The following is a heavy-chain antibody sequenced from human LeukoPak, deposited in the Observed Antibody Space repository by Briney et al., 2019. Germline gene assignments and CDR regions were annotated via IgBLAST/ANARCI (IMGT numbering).Heavy chain of an antibody. J-gene: IGHJ4*02. Sequence: GGSLRLFCAASGCTFSSYSMNWVRQAPGKGLEWVSYISSSSSTIYYADSVKGRFTISRDNAKNSLYLQINSLRAEDTAVYYCAREEITFGGVIVTPQIDYWGQGTLVTVSS. CDR2: ISSSSSTI. V-gene: IGHV3-48*04. D-gene: IGHD3-16*02. CDR3: AREEITFGGVIVTPQIDY. CDR1: GCTFSSYS.